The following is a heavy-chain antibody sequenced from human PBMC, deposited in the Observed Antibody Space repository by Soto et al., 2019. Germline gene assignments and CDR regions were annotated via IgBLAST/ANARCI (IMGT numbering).Heavy chain of an antibody. CDR2: IYYSGST. CDR1: GGSISSGDYY. J-gene: IGHJ5*02. V-gene: IGHV4-30-4*01. D-gene: IGHD3-22*01. CDR3: ARESEYYYDSSGYYEVNWFDP. Sequence: SETLSLTCTVSGGSISSGDYYWSWIRQPPGKGLEGIGYIYYSGSTYYNPSLKSRVTISVDTSKNQFSLKLSSVTAADTAVYYCARESEYYYDSSGYYEVNWFDPWGQGTLVTVSS.